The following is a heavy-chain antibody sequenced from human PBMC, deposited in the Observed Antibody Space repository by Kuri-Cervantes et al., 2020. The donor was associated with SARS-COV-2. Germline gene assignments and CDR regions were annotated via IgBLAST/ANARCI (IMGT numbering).Heavy chain of an antibody. Sequence: GESLKISCAASGFTFSSFAMSWVRQAPGKGLEWVSGISGSGGDTYYADSVKGRFTISRDNSKNTLYLQMNSLRAEDTAVYYCARDRKAVTYYYYYGLDVWAQGTRVTSP. CDR1: GFTFSSFA. V-gene: IGHV3-23*01. J-gene: IGHJ6*02. CDR3: ARDRKAVTYYYYYGLDV. CDR2: ISGSGGDT. D-gene: IGHD4-17*01.